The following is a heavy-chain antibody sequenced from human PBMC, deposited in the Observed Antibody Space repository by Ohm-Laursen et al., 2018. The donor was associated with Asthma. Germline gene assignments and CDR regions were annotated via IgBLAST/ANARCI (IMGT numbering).Heavy chain of an antibody. CDR2: IIPIFGTA. CDR1: GYTFTSYE. CDR3: ARDSEKDREQQLVGDAFDI. V-gene: IGHV1-69*01. Sequence: GSSVKVSCKASGYTFTSYEINWVRQAPGQGLEWMGGIIPIFGTANYAQKFQGRVTITADESTSTAYMELSSLRSEDTAVYYCARDSEKDREQQLVGDAFDIWGQGTMVTVSS. J-gene: IGHJ3*02. D-gene: IGHD6-13*01.